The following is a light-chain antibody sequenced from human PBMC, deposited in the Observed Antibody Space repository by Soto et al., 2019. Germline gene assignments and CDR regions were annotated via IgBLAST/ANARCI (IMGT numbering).Light chain of an antibody. CDR2: LAS. CDR1: QAVNTR. CDR3: QQLNGSPWT. V-gene: IGKV3D-11*01. J-gene: IGKJ1*01. Sequence: EIVLTQSPATLSSFPGDRVTLSCRASQAVNTRLAWYQHKPGQAPRLLIYLASNRAAGVPARFSGSGSGTDFTLTISNVEPEDFATYYCQQLNGSPWTFGQGTKVEIK.